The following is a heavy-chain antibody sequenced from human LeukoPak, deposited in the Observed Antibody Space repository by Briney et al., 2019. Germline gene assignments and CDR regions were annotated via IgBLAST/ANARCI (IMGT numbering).Heavy chain of an antibody. V-gene: IGHV1-3*01. D-gene: IGHD6-19*01. J-gene: IGHJ4*02. Sequence: KFQGRVTITRDTSASTAYMELSSLRSEDTAVYYCARSGIAEAGNYWGQGTLVTVSS. CDR3: ARSGIAEAGNY.